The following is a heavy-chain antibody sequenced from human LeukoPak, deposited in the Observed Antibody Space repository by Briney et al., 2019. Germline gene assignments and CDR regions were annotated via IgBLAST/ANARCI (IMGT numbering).Heavy chain of an antibody. CDR2: ISSSGSTI. Sequence: GGSLRLSCAASGFTFTNNFMSWIRQAPGKGLEWVSYISSSGSTIYYADSVKGRFTISRDNAKNSLYLQMNSLRAEDTAVYYCARARRHYTGMDVWGKGTTVTVSS. CDR1: GFTFTNNF. CDR3: ARARRHYTGMDV. D-gene: IGHD2-2*02. J-gene: IGHJ6*04. V-gene: IGHV3-11*04.